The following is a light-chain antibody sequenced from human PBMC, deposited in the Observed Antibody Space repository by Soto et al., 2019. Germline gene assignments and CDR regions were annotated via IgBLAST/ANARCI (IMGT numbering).Light chain of an antibody. Sequence: QSALTQPASVSGSPGQSITISCTGTSSDVGGYNYVSWYQQHPGKAPKPMIYEVSNRPSGVSNRISGSKSGSTASLTISGLQAEDEADYYCSSYTSSSTHWVFGGGTKLTVL. CDR1: SSDVGGYNY. V-gene: IGLV2-14*01. CDR2: EVS. J-gene: IGLJ3*02. CDR3: SSYTSSSTHWV.